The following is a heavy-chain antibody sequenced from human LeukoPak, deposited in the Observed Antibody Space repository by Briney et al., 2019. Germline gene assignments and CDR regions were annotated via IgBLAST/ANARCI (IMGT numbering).Heavy chain of an antibody. D-gene: IGHD2-15*01. J-gene: IGHJ4*02. Sequence: PSETLSLTCTVSGGSISSGGYYWSWIRQHLGKGLEWIGYIYYSGSTYYNPSLKSRVTISVDTSKNQFSLKLSSVTAADTAVYYCARGGCSGGSCYCAYWGQGTLVTVSS. CDR2: IYYSGST. CDR1: GGSISSGGYY. V-gene: IGHV4-31*03. CDR3: ARGGCSGGSCYCAY.